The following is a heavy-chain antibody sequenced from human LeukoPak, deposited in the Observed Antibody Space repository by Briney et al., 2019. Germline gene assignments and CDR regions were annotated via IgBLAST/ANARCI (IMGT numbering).Heavy chain of an antibody. CDR1: GGSFSGYY. CDR3: ARGRGAKRYYDSSRHEDY. Sequence: SETLSLACAVYGGSFSGYYWSWIRQPPGKGLEWIGEINHSGSTNYNPSLKSRVTISVDTSKNQFSLKLSSVTAADTAVYYCARGRGAKRYYDSSRHEDYWGQGTLLTVSS. V-gene: IGHV4-34*01. D-gene: IGHD3-22*01. CDR2: INHSGST. J-gene: IGHJ4*02.